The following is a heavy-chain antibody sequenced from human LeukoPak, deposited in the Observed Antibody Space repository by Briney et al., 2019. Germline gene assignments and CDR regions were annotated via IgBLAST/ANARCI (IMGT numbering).Heavy chain of an antibody. V-gene: IGHV3-23*01. D-gene: IGHD5-12*01. J-gene: IGHJ4*02. CDR1: GFTFTTYG. CDR2: IGGSGTRT. Sequence: PGGSLRLSCSASGFTFTTYGMNWVRQAPGKGLEWVSGIGGSGTRTYYADSVRGRFTISRDNSKNTLYLQMDSLRDEDMAVYYCVRDSFYTGYDRGFGYWGQGTLVTVSS. CDR3: VRDSFYTGYDRGFGY.